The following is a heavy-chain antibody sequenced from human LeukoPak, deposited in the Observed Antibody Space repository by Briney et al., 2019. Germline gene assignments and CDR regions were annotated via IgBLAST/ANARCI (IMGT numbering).Heavy chain of an antibody. CDR2: IIPIFGTA. J-gene: IGHJ6*03. CDR1: GGTFSNYV. CDR3: ARDHCSSTSCYPPRYYYMDV. Sequence: GASVKVSCKASGGTFSNYVISWVRQAPGQGLEWMGGIIPIFGTANYAQKFQGRVTITADESTSTAYMELSSLRSEDTAVYYCARDHCSSTSCYPPRYYYMDVWGKGTTVTVSS. V-gene: IGHV1-69*13. D-gene: IGHD2-2*01.